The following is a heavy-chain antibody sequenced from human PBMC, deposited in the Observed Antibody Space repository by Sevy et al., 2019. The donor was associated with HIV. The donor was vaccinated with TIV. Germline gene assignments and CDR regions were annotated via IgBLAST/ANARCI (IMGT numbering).Heavy chain of an antibody. CDR2: ISGSGGYT. V-gene: IGHV3-23*01. CDR1: GFIFSSNA. D-gene: IGHD6-13*01. J-gene: IGHJ6*02. Sequence: GGSLRLSCAASGFIFSSNAMSWVRQAPGKGLEWVSTISGSGGYTYYADLVKGRFTISRDNSKYTLYLQMNSLRAEDTAVYYCARDPVAAAGKRYYYYGMDVWGQGTTVTVSS. CDR3: ARDPVAAAGKRYYYYGMDV.